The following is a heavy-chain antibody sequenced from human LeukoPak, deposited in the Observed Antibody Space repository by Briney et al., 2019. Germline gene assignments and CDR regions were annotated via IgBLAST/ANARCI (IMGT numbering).Heavy chain of an antibody. CDR3: AKDASSIAARPEH. CDR1: GFTFDDYA. V-gene: IGHV3-9*01. D-gene: IGHD6-6*01. CDR2: ISWNSGSI. J-gene: IGHJ1*01. Sequence: GGSLRLSCAASGFTFDDYAMHWVRQAPGKGLEWVSGISWNSGSIGYADSVKGRFTISRDNAKNSLYLRMTSLRAEDTALYYCAKDASSIAARPEHWGQGTLVTVSS.